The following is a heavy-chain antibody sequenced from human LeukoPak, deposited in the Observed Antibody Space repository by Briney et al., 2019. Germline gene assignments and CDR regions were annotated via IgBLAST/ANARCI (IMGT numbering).Heavy chain of an antibody. CDR2: IDWDDDK. CDR1: GFSLSTSGMR. J-gene: IGHJ4*02. V-gene: IGHV2-70*04. CDR3: AHNSGWSFDY. Sequence: GSGPALVKPTQTLTLTCTLSGFSLSTSGMRVSWIRQPPGKALVWLARIDWDDDKFYSTSLKTRLTISKDTSKNQVVLTLTNMDPVDTATYYCAHNSGWSFDYWGQGTLVTVSS. D-gene: IGHD6-19*01.